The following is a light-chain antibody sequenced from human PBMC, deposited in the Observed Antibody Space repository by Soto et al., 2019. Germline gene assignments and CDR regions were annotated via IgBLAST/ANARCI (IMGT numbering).Light chain of an antibody. V-gene: IGKV1-5*03. CDR3: QHQHSYPAP. CDR1: QTISSW. Sequence: DIQMTQSPATLSGSVGDRVTITCRASQTISSWLAWYQQRPGKAPKLLIYKASTLKSGVPSRFSGSGSGTEFTLTISSLQPDDFGTYYRQHQHSYPAPFG. CDR2: KAS. J-gene: IGKJ1*01.